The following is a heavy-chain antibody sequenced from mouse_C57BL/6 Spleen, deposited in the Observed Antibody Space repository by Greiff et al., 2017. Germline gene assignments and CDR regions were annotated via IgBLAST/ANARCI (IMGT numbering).Heavy chain of an antibody. CDR2: IYPRSGNT. V-gene: IGHV1-81*01. CDR3: ARDGKDAY. J-gene: IGHJ3*01. CDR1: GFTFTSYG. Sequence: QVQLKESGAELARPGASVKLSCTASGFTFTSYGISWVKQRTEQGLEWIGEIYPRSGNTYYNEKFKGKATLTADKSSSTAYMELRSLTSEDSAVYFCARDGKDAYWGQGTLVTVSA. D-gene: IGHD1-1*01.